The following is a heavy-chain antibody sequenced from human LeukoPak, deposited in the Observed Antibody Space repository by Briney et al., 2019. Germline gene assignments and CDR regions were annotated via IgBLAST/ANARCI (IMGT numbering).Heavy chain of an antibody. J-gene: IGHJ6*02. CDR2: ISSSSSYI. V-gene: IGHV3-21*01. Sequence: PGGSLRLSCAASGFTFSSYSMNWVRRAPGKGLEWVSSISSSSSYIYYADSVKGRFTISRDNAKNSLYLQMNSLRAEDTAVYYCARDCSSTSCYALYYYYGMDVWGQGTTVTVSS. CDR3: ARDCSSTSCYALYYYYGMDV. D-gene: IGHD2-2*01. CDR1: GFTFSSYS.